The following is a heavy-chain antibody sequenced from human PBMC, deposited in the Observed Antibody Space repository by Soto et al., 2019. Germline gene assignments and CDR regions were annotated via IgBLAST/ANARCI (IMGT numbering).Heavy chain of an antibody. CDR3: VRFYGDYVNGVKRRYFDF. V-gene: IGHV4-34*01. J-gene: IGHJ4*02. CDR2: INHSGST. Sequence: ETLYLTCAAYDGSFGGYYWSWIRQPPGRGLGGIGEINHSGSTNYNPSLKSRVSISVDASKNQFSLRLSSMTAADTGVYYCVRFYGDYVNGVKRRYFDFWGQGTLVTVSS. D-gene: IGHD4-17*01. CDR1: DGSFGGYY.